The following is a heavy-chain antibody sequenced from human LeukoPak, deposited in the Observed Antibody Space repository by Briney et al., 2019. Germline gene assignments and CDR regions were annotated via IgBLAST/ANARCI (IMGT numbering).Heavy chain of an antibody. CDR1: GYTFTNYA. CDR3: ARVGAAAGPYYFDY. Sequence: ASVKVSCKASGYTFTNYAMHWVRQAPGQRLEWMGWINAGNGNTKYSQKFQGRDTITRDTSASTAYMELSSLRSEDTAVYYCARVGAAAGPYYFDYWGQGTLVTVSS. J-gene: IGHJ4*02. CDR2: INAGNGNT. D-gene: IGHD6-13*01. V-gene: IGHV1-3*01.